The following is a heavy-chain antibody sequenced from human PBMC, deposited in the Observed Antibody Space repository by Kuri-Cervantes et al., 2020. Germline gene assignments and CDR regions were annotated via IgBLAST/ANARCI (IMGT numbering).Heavy chain of an antibody. CDR3: AKDILPLRGPADY. D-gene: IGHD2-21*01. J-gene: IGHJ4*02. CDR1: GFTFSSFA. V-gene: IGHV3-30-3*01. CDR2: ISYDGSNK. Sequence: GGSLRLSCAASGFTFSSFAMHWVRQAPGKGLEWMTVISYDGSNKYYADSVKGRFTISRDNAKNSLYLLMNSLRSEDTALYFCAKDILPLRGPADYWGQGTPVTVSS.